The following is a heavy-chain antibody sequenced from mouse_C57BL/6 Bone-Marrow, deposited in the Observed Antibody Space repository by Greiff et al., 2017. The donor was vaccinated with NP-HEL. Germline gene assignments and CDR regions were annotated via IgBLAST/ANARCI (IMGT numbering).Heavy chain of an antibody. CDR2: IYPRSGNT. V-gene: IGHV1-81*01. Sequence: VQLVESGAELARPGASVKLSCKASGYTFTSYGISWVKQRTGQGLEWIGEIYPRSGNTYYNEKFKGKATLTSDKSSSTAYMELRSLTSEDSAVYFCTPYYSNSPYYAMGYWGQGTSVTVSS. CDR1: GYTFTSYG. CDR3: TPYYSNSPYYAMGY. J-gene: IGHJ4*01. D-gene: IGHD2-5*01.